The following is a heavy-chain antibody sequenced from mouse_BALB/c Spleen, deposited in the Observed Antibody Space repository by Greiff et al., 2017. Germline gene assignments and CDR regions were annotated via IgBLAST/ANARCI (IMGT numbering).Heavy chain of an antibody. D-gene: IGHD4-1*02. V-gene: IGHV1S127*01. J-gene: IGHJ3*01. CDR3: TNWDGGFAY. Sequence: VQLQQPGAELVKPGASVKMSCKASGYTFTSYWMHWVKQRPGQGLEWIAVIDPSDSYTSYNQKFKGKATLTVDTSSSTAYMQLSSLTSEDSAVYYCTNWDGGFAYWGQGTLVTVSA. CDR2: IDPSDSYT. CDR1: GYTFTSYW.